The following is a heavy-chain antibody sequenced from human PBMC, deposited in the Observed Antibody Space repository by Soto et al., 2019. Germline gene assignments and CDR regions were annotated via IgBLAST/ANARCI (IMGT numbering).Heavy chain of an antibody. D-gene: IGHD4-17*01. CDR2: ISGSGGST. Sequence: GGSLRLSCTASGFTFSSYAMSWVRQAPGKGLEWVSAISGSGGSTYYADSVKGRFTISRDNSKNTLYLQMNSLRAEDTAVYYCAKATSRVHGRYYYYGMDVWGQGTTVTVSS. CDR3: AKATSRVHGRYYYYGMDV. CDR1: GFTFSSYA. J-gene: IGHJ6*02. V-gene: IGHV3-23*01.